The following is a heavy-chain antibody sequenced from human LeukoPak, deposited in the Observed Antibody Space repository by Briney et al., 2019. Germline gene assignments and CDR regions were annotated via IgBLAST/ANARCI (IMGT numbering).Heavy chain of an antibody. CDR1: GGSISSSSYY. D-gene: IGHD3-22*01. Sequence: PSETLSLTCTVSGGSISSSSYYWGWIRQPPGKGLEWIGSIYYSGSTYYNPSLKSRVTISVDTSKNQFSLKLSSVTAADTAVYYCATFKKSPVVAILEPIDYWGQGTLVTVSS. V-gene: IGHV4-39*01. CDR2: IYYSGST. J-gene: IGHJ4*02. CDR3: ATFKKSPVVAILEPIDY.